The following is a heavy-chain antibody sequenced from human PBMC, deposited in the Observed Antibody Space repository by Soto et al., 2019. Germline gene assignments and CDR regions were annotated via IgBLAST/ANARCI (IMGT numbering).Heavy chain of an antibody. D-gene: IGHD3-22*01. CDR1: GGSIKRCGFY. CDR2: SYYSGRT. CDR3: ARAASFYYDNTGYYHFDY. J-gene: IGHJ4*02. Sequence: PSVTMSLTCAVSGGSIKRCGFYWCWIRQHPGKGLEWIAYSYYSGRTYYNPSLKSRVIISVDTSKTQFSLRLRSVTAANTAVYYSARAASFYYDNTGYYHFDYWGQGSLVTVSS. V-gene: IGHV4-31*11.